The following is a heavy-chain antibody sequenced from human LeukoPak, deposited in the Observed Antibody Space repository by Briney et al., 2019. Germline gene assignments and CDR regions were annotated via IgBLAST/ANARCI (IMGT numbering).Heavy chain of an antibody. Sequence: ASVKVSCKASGYTFTSYAMNWVRQAPGQGLEWMGWINTNTGNPTYAQGFTGRFVFSLDTSVSTAYLQISSLKAEDTAVYYCASKGDRSGSYSHDAFDIWGQGTMVTVSS. D-gene: IGHD1-26*01. CDR3: ASKGDRSGSYSHDAFDI. V-gene: IGHV7-4-1*02. CDR2: INTNTGNP. J-gene: IGHJ3*02. CDR1: GYTFTSYA.